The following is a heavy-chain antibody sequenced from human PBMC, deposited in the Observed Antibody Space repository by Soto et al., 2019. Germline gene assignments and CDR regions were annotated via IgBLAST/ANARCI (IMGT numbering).Heavy chain of an antibody. CDR2: IYYSGST. CDR1: GDSISSGDYY. V-gene: IGHV4-30-4*01. D-gene: IGHD3-9*01. Sequence: SETLSLTCTVSGDSISSGDYYWSWIRQPPGKGLEWIGYIYYSGSTYYNPSLKSRVTISVDTSKNQFSLKLSSVTAADTAVYYCARTHYDILTGYSYNWFDPWGQGTLVTVSS. J-gene: IGHJ5*02. CDR3: ARTHYDILTGYSYNWFDP.